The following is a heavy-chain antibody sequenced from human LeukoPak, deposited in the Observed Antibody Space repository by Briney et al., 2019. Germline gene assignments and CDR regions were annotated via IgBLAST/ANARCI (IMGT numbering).Heavy chain of an antibody. Sequence: GGSLRLSCAASGFTFSSYGMHWVRQAPGKGLEWVAFIRYDGSNKYYADSVKGRFTISRDNSKNTLYLQMNSLRAEDTAVYYCAKDGHCSGGSCYRTGFDYGGQGTLVTVSS. J-gene: IGHJ4*02. CDR1: GFTFSSYG. CDR3: AKDGHCSGGSCYRTGFDY. CDR2: IRYDGSNK. V-gene: IGHV3-30*02. D-gene: IGHD2-15*01.